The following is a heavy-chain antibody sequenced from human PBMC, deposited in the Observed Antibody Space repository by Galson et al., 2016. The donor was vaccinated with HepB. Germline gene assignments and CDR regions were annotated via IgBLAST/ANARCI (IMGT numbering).Heavy chain of an antibody. Sequence: SLRLSCAASGFTFTSYGMHWVRQAPGKGLEWVAVIWFDGSNKHFADSVKGRFTISRDNSKNTLYLQMKSLRAEDTAVYYCVRDGSGWLFDSWGQGTLVTVSS. D-gene: IGHD6-19*01. CDR2: IWFDGSNK. CDR3: VRDGSGWLFDS. V-gene: IGHV3-33*01. CDR1: GFTFTSYG. J-gene: IGHJ4*02.